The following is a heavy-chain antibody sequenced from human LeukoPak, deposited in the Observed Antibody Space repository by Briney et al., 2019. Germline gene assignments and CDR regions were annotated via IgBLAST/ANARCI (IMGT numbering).Heavy chain of an antibody. J-gene: IGHJ4*02. CDR2: ISYDGSNK. CDR1: GFTFSSYS. D-gene: IGHD3-10*01. Sequence: GRSLRLSCAASGFTFSSYSMHWVRQAPGKGLEWVAVISYDGSNKYYADSVKGRFTISRDNSKNTLYLQMNSLRAEDTAVYYCATLGESLDYWGQGTLVTVSS. V-gene: IGHV3-30*03. CDR3: ATLGESLDY.